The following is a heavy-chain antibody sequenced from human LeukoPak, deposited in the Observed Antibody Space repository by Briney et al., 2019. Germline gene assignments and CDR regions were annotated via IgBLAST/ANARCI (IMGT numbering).Heavy chain of an antibody. CDR1: GFSFTSYW. Sequence: GGSLRLSCAASGFSFTSYWMHWVRQPPGKGLMWVARVDHGGSGTAYADAVTGRFTISRDNAKNTVYLQINSLILEDTAVYYCVTDLGWGQGTLVSVSS. V-gene: IGHV3-74*01. CDR3: VTDLG. J-gene: IGHJ4*02. CDR2: VDHGGSGT.